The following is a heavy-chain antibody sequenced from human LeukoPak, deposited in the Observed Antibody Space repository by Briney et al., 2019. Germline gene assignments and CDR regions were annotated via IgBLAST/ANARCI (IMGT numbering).Heavy chain of an antibody. Sequence: GGSLRLSCAASGFTFSSYEMNWVRQAPGKGLEWVSYISSSGRTIYYEDSVKGRFSISRDNAKNSLYLQMNSLRAEDTAVYYCAKDGPQGYDSSRDAFDIWGQGTMVTVSS. D-gene: IGHD3-22*01. CDR2: ISSSGRTI. V-gene: IGHV3-48*03. J-gene: IGHJ3*02. CDR3: AKDGPQGYDSSRDAFDI. CDR1: GFTFSSYE.